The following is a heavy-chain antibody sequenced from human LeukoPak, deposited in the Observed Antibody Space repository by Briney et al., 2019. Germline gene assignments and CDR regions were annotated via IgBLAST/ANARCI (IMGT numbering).Heavy chain of an antibody. D-gene: IGHD6-19*01. V-gene: IGHV4-39*07. CDR1: GGSISSSSYY. Sequence: SETLSLTCTVSGGSISSSSYYWGWIRQPPGKGLEWIGTIYYSGSTYYNPSLKSRVTISVDTSNDQFSLKLTSVTAADTAVYYCARGVGSSGPLPTEYFQHWGQGTLVTVSS. J-gene: IGHJ1*01. CDR3: ARGVGSSGPLPTEYFQH. CDR2: IYYSGST.